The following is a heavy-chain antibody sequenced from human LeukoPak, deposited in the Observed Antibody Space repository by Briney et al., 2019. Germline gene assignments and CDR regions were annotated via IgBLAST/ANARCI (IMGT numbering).Heavy chain of an antibody. CDR2: ISGSGGST. D-gene: IGHD4-17*01. Sequence: GGSLRLSCAASGFTFSSYAMSWVRQAPGKGLEWVSAISGSGGSTYYADSVKGRFTISRDNSKNTLYLQMNSLRAEDTAVYYCAKDQYWMTTVITAFDYWGQGTLVTVSS. CDR3: AKDQYWMTTVITAFDY. V-gene: IGHV3-23*01. J-gene: IGHJ4*02. CDR1: GFTFSSYA.